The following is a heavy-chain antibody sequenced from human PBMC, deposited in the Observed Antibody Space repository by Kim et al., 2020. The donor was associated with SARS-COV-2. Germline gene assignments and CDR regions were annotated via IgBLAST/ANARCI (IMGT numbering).Heavy chain of an antibody. CDR3: ARDQHFWAYDL. V-gene: IGHV3-11*05. CDR2: IATNRIKT. Sequence: GGSLRLSCAASGFKFNDIYMNWIRQAPGKGLECIAEIATNRIKTSYARSVEGRFTISRDDARNSVYLQMSSLRGEDTGIYYCARDQHFWAYDLWGKGTM. J-gene: IGHJ3*01. D-gene: IGHD6-13*01. CDR1: GFKFNDIY.